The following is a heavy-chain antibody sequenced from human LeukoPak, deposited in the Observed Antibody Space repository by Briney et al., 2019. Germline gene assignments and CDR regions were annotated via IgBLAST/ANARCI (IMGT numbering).Heavy chain of an antibody. V-gene: IGHV3-48*03. J-gene: IGHJ4*02. CDR2: ISSSGSTI. Sequence: QPGGSLRLSCAASGFTFSNEMNWVRQAPGKGLEWVSYISSSGSTIYYADSVKARFTISRDNAKNSLYLQMNSLRAEDTALYYCAKGTLWFGELSPLYFDYWGQGTLVTVSS. D-gene: IGHD3-10*01. CDR3: AKGTLWFGELSPLYFDY. CDR1: GFTFSNE.